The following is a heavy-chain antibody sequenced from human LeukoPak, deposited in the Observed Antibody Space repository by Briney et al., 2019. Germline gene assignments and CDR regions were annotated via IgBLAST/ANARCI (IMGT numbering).Heavy chain of an antibody. D-gene: IGHD7-27*01. CDR2: INHSGST. V-gene: IGHV4-34*01. Sequence: PSETLSLTCAVYSGSFSGYYWSWIRQPPGKGLEWIREINHSGSTNYNPSLKSRVTISVDTSKNQFSLKLSSVTAADTAVYYCARVRATGAHDCWGQGTLVTVSS. CDR3: ARVRATGAHDC. CDR1: SGSFSGYY. J-gene: IGHJ4*02.